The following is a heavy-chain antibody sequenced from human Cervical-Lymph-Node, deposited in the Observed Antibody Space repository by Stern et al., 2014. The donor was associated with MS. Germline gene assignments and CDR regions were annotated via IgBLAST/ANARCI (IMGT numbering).Heavy chain of an antibody. V-gene: IGHV4-59*01. CDR1: GGSISSYY. J-gene: IGHJ3*02. D-gene: IGHD6-19*01. Sequence: QVQLQESGPGLVKPSETLSLTCAASGGSISSYYWSWIRQPPGKGLEWIGYIYYSGSTNYNPSLKSRVTISVDTSKNQFSLKLSSVTAADTAVYYCARIAVASLDAFDIWGQGTMVTVSS. CDR3: ARIAVASLDAFDI. CDR2: IYYSGST.